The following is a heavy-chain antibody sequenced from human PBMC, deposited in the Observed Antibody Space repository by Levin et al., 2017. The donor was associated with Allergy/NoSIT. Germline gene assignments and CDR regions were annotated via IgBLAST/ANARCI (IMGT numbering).Heavy chain of an antibody. D-gene: IGHD1-1*01. V-gene: IGHV1-69*01. CDR1: RGTFSSYA. J-gene: IGHJ6*02. CDR2: IIPIFGTA. CDR3: ARDQVALVHADYYYYYGMDV. Sequence: KISCKASRGTFSSYAISWVRQAPGQGLEWMGGIIPIFGTANYAQKFQGRVTITADESTSTAYMELSSLRSEDTAVYYCARDQVALVHADYYYYYGMDVWGQGTTVTVSS.